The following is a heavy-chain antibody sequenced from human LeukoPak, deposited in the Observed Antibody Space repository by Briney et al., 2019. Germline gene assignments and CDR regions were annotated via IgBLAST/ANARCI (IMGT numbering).Heavy chain of an antibody. CDR2: IYYSGST. D-gene: IGHD3-3*01. CDR3: ARTITIFGVVIGPPNWFDP. J-gene: IGHJ5*02. V-gene: IGHV4-59*01. CDR1: GGSISSYY. Sequence: SETLSLTCTVSGGSISSYYWSWIRQPPGKGLEWIGYIYYSGSTNYNPSLTSRVTISVDTSKNQFSLKLSSVTAADTAVYYCARTITIFGVVIGPPNWFDPWGQGTLVTVSS.